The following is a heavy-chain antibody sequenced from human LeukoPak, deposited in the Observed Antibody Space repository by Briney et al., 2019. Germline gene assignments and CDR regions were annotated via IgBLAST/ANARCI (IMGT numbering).Heavy chain of an antibody. J-gene: IGHJ4*02. D-gene: IGHD5-18*01. V-gene: IGHV1-69*05. Sequence: SVKVSCKASGGTFTSYAISWVRQAPGQGLEWMGRIIPIFGTANYAQKFQGRVTITTDESTSTAYMELGSLRSEDTAVYYCARDGDPNTATLDYWGQGTLVTASS. CDR3: ARDGDPNTATLDY. CDR2: IIPIFGTA. CDR1: GGTFTSYA.